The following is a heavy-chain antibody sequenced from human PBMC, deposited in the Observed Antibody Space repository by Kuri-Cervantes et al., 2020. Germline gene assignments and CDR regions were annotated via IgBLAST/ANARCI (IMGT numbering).Heavy chain of an antibody. J-gene: IGHJ4*02. CDR1: GFTFDDYA. V-gene: IGHV3-23*01. CDR2: ISGSGDST. CDR3: AKSDCSVTSCYVIDY. Sequence: ETLSLTCAASGFTFDDYAMHWVRQAPGKGLEWVSAISGSGDSTDYADSVKGRFTISRDNSKDALYLQMNSLRAEDAAIYYCAKSDCSVTSCYVIDYWGQGTLVTVSS. D-gene: IGHD2-2*01.